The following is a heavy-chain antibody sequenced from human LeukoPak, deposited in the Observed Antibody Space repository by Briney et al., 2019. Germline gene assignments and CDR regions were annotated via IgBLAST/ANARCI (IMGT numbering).Heavy chain of an antibody. CDR1: GGSFSGYY. CDR2: INHRGST. Sequence: SETLSLTCAVYGGSFSGYYWSWIRQPPGKGLEWIGEINHRGSTNYNPSLKSRVTISVDTSKKQFSLKLSSVTAADTAVYYCAGGKGWIDPWGQGTLVTVSS. V-gene: IGHV4-34*01. CDR3: AGGKGWIDP. J-gene: IGHJ5*02.